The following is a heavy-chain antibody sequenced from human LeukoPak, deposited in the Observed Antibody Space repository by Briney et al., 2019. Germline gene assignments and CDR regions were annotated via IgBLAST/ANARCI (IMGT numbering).Heavy chain of an antibody. CDR3: ARAERYGSGSSDY. V-gene: IGHV3-30*04. CDR1: GFTYTKHA. Sequence: PGGSLRLSCAASGFTYTKHAMHWVRQAPGKGLEWVAVISYDGSNKKYADSVKGRFTISRDNAKNSLYLQMNSLRAEDTAVYYCARAERYGSGSSDYWGQGTLVTVSS. CDR2: ISYDGSNK. D-gene: IGHD3-10*01. J-gene: IGHJ4*02.